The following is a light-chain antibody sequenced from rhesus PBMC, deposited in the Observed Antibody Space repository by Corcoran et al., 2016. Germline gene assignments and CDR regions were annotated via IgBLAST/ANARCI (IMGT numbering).Light chain of an antibody. Sequence: DIQMTQSPSSLSASVGDRVTITCQASQVISNNLAWYQQKPGKVPKILIYAASTLQIGVPSRFSGSGSGTDFTLTISSLQPEDFATYYCQHGYGIPLTFGGGTKVEIK. CDR3: QHGYGIPLT. V-gene: IGKV1S17*01. CDR1: QVISNN. J-gene: IGKJ4*01. CDR2: AAS.